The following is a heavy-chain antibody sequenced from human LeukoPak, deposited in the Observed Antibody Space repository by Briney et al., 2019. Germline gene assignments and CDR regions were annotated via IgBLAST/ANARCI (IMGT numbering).Heavy chain of an antibody. CDR3: ARDRLRIAVAGTLVDY. V-gene: IGHV3-33*01. Sequence: PGGSLRLSCAASGFTFSSYGMHWVRQAPGKGLEWVAVIWYDGSNKYYADSVKGRFTISRDYSKNTLYLQMNSLRAEDTAVYYCARDRLRIAVAGTLVDYWGQGTLVTVSS. CDR1: GFTFSSYG. D-gene: IGHD6-19*01. J-gene: IGHJ4*02. CDR2: IWYDGSNK.